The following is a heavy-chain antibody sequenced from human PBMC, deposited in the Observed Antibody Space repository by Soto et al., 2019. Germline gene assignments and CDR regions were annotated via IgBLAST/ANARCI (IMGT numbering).Heavy chain of an antibody. CDR1: GFTFSSYA. CDR3: ARVKNMGGSYDYYYYYGMDV. CDR2: ISYDGSNK. V-gene: IGHV3-30-3*01. D-gene: IGHD1-26*01. Sequence: GGSLRLSCAASGFTFSSYAMHWVRQAPGKGLEWVAVISYDGSNKYYADSVKGRFTISRDNSENTLYLQMNSLRAEDTAVYYCARVKNMGGSYDYYYYYGMDVWGQGTTVTVSS. J-gene: IGHJ6*02.